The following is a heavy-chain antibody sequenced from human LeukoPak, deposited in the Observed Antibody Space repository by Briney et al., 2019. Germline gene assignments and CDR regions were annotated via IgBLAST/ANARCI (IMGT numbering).Heavy chain of an antibody. Sequence: GGSLRLSCAASGFTFSSYGVHWVRQAPGKGLEWVAVIWYDGSNKYYADSVKGRFTISRDNSKNTLYLQMNSLRAEDTAVYYCARDRGEGDAFDIWGQGTMVTVSS. D-gene: IGHD3-10*01. J-gene: IGHJ3*02. V-gene: IGHV3-33*01. CDR2: IWYDGSNK. CDR3: ARDRGEGDAFDI. CDR1: GFTFSSYG.